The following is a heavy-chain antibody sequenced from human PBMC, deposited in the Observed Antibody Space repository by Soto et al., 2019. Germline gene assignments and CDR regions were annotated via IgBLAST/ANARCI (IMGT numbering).Heavy chain of an antibody. V-gene: IGHV1-2*02. CDR1: GYILTGYS. Sequence: QVYLVQSGAEVRRPGASVKVSCTAFGYILTGYSLHWVRQAPGQGLEWMGWIDPNSGATNSAERVHGRASMTRDTSISAAYLELSSLRSDDTAVYYCARGYGSSPNMELRFGMDVWGQGTTISVSS. D-gene: IGHD5-18*01. CDR3: ARGYGSSPNMELRFGMDV. J-gene: IGHJ6*02. CDR2: IDPNSGAT.